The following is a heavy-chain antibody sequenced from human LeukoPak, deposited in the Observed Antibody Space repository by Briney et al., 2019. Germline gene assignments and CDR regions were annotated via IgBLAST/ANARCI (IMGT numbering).Heavy chain of an antibody. Sequence: ASVKVSCKASGYTFTGYYMHWVRQAPGQGLEWMGWINPNSGGTNYAQKFQGRVTMTRDTSISTASMELSRLRSDDTAVYYCAREKGYYYDSSGDYAMDYWGQGTRVTVSS. J-gene: IGHJ4*02. CDR1: GYTFTGYY. V-gene: IGHV1-2*02. D-gene: IGHD3-22*01. CDR2: INPNSGGT. CDR3: AREKGYYYDSSGDYAMDY.